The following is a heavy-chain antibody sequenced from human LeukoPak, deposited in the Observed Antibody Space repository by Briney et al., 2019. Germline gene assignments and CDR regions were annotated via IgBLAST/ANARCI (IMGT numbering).Heavy chain of an antibody. Sequence: TSETLSLTCTVSGGSISSYYWGWIRQPPGKGLEWIGSIYYSGSTYYNPSLKSRVTISVDTSKNQFSLKLSSVTAADTAVYYCARGVVTNPPPLFDYWGQGTLVTVSS. V-gene: IGHV4-39*07. CDR1: GGSISSYY. J-gene: IGHJ4*02. CDR2: IYYSGST. CDR3: ARGVVTNPPPLFDY. D-gene: IGHD2-21*02.